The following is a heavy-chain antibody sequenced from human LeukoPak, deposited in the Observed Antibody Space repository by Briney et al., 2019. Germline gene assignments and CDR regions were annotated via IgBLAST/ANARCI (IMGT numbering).Heavy chain of an antibody. J-gene: IGHJ4*02. Sequence: PSETLSLTCAVYGGSFSGYYWSWIRPPPGKGLEWIGEINHSGSTNYNPSLKSRVTISVDTSKNQFSLKLSSVTAADTAVYYCARYEDYYDSSGSTQFDYWGQGTLVTVSS. CDR2: INHSGST. V-gene: IGHV4-34*01. D-gene: IGHD3-22*01. CDR1: GGSFSGYY. CDR3: ARYEDYYDSSGSTQFDY.